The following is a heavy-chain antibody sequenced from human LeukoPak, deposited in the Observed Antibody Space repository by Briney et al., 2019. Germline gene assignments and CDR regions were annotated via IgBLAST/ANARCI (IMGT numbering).Heavy chain of an antibody. CDR3: ARDPDSEWELGWYYFDY. D-gene: IGHD1-26*01. CDR1: GFTFSSYA. J-gene: IGHJ4*02. Sequence: PGGSLRLSCAASGFTFSSYAMHWVRQAPGKGLEWVAVISYDGSNKYYADSVKGRFTISRDNSKNTLYLQMNSLRAEDTAVYYCARDPDSEWELGWYYFDYWGQGPLVTVSS. V-gene: IGHV3-30-3*01. CDR2: ISYDGSNK.